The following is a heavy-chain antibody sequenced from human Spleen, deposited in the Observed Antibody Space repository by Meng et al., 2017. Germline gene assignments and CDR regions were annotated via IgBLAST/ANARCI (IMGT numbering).Heavy chain of an antibody. V-gene: IGHV4-34*01. J-gene: IGHJ4*02. Sequence: GGEGLLKLSESLSLTGGVYGGFFSGYDWSWIRQPPGKGLEWIGEINHSGSTNYIPSLKSRVTISVDTSKNQFSLKLSSVTAADTAVYYCARGPTTMAHDFDYWGQGTLVTVSS. CDR3: ARGPTTMAHDFDY. D-gene: IGHD4-11*01. CDR1: GGFFSGYD. CDR2: INHSGST.